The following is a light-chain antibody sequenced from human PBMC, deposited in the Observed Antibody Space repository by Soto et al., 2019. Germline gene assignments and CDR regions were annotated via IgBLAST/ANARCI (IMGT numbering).Light chain of an antibody. CDR2: SNN. V-gene: IGLV1-44*01. J-gene: IGLJ2*01. CDR1: SSNIGSNG. Sequence: QSVLTQPPSASGTPGQRVTISCSGSSSNIGSNGVNWYRQLPGTAPKLLIYSNNQRPSGVPDRFSGSKCGTSASLAISGLESEDEADYYCAAWGDRLNGVFGGGTKLTVL. CDR3: AAWGDRLNGV.